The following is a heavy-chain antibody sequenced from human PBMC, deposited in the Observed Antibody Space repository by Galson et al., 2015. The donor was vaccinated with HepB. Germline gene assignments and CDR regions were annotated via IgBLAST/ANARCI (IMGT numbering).Heavy chain of an antibody. CDR2: IWFDGNYK. Sequence: SLRLSCAASGFTLSNYDMHWVRQAPGKGLEWVAVIWFDGNYKYYADSVKGRSTISRDKSKNTLYLQMSSLRAEDTAVYYCASGRLEGFDIWGQGTMVTVSS. CDR3: ASGRLEGFDI. J-gene: IGHJ3*02. CDR1: GFTLSNYD. V-gene: IGHV3-33*01.